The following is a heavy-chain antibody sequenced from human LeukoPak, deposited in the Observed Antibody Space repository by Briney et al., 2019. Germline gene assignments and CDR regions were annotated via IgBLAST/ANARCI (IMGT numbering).Heavy chain of an antibody. J-gene: IGHJ4*02. CDR3: ARDRSYGLGFDY. V-gene: IGHV1-2*02. CDR2: INPNSGGT. CDR1: GYTFTGYY. Sequence: GPVKVSCKASGYTFTGYYMHWVRQAPGQGLERMGWINPNSGGTNYAQKFQGRVTMTRDTSISTAYMELSRLRSDDTAVYYCARDRSYGLGFDYWGQGTLVTVSS. D-gene: IGHD5-18*01.